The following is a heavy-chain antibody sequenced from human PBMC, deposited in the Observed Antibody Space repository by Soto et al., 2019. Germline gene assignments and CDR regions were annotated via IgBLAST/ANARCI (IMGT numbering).Heavy chain of an antibody. Sequence: GESLIVSCTGSGYRFTTDFTGSVRQMPGKGLEWMGIIYPGDSDTRYSPSFQGQVTISADKSISTAYLQWSSLKASDTAMYYCARVQYSSGWSTEYYYGMDVWGQGTTVTVSS. V-gene: IGHV5-51*01. CDR1: GYRFTTDF. J-gene: IGHJ6*02. D-gene: IGHD6-19*01. CDR3: ARVQYSSGWSTEYYYGMDV. CDR2: IYPGDSDT.